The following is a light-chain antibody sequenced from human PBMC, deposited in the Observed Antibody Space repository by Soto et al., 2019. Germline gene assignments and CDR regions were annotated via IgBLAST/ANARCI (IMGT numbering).Light chain of an antibody. V-gene: IGKV3-20*01. CDR1: QSVSSNY. Sequence: EIVLTQSPGTLSLSLGERVTLSCRASQSVSSNYSACYQQRPGPAPRLLIHGVSSRATGIPDRFTGSGSGRDFTLTISSLESEDSAVYYCQQYGRSPYSFGQGTKLEIK. CDR2: GVS. CDR3: QQYGRSPYS. J-gene: IGKJ2*01.